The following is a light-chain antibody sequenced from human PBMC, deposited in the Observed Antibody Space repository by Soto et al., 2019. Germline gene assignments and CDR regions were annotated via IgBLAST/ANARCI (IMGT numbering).Light chain of an antibody. Sequence: DIPMPQSPSSLSASVGDRVTITCRASHSISSYLNWYQQKPGKAPKLLIYAASSLQSGVPSRFSGSGSGTDFTLTISRLQPEGFATYYCQQSYNTPAPTFGGGTKVEIK. CDR3: QQSYNTPAPT. CDR2: AAS. J-gene: IGKJ4*01. CDR1: HSISSY. V-gene: IGKV1-39*01.